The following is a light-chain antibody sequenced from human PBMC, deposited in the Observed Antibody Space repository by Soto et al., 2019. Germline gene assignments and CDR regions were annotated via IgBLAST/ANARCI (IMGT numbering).Light chain of an antibody. J-gene: IGKJ5*01. V-gene: IGKV3-20*01. CDR1: QSLSSSY. Sequence: IVWTRSPGTLSLSPGARATLSCRASQSLSSSYLAWYQQIPGQAPRLLMYGVSYRATSIPARFSGGGSGTQFTLTIIRLEPEDLPVYFCQQYCGSPPITFGQGTRLESK. CDR3: QQYCGSPPIT. CDR2: GVS.